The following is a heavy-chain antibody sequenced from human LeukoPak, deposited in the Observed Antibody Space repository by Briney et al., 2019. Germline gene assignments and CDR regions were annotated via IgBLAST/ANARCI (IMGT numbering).Heavy chain of an antibody. CDR3: ARGSNWGDY. V-gene: IGHV4-59*12. CDR2: FSNSGNT. CDR1: GGSISSYY. D-gene: IGHD7-27*01. Sequence: SETLSLTCTVPGGSISSYYWSWIRQPPRKGLEWIGYFSNSGNTNYSPSLKSRVTMSVDTSKNQFSLKLSSVTAADTPVYYCARGSNWGDYWGQGTLVTVSS. J-gene: IGHJ4*02.